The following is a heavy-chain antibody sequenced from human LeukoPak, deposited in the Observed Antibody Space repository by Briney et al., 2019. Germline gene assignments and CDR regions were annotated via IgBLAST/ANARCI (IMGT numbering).Heavy chain of an antibody. Sequence: SETLPLTCTVSGGSISSYYWSWIRQPPGKGLEWIGYIYYSGSTNYNPSLKSRVTISVDTSKNQFSLKLSSVTAADTAVYYCARDSSSWSAIDYWGQGTLVTVSS. J-gene: IGHJ4*02. CDR2: IYYSGST. CDR3: ARDSSSWSAIDY. V-gene: IGHV4-59*01. D-gene: IGHD6-13*01. CDR1: GGSISSYY.